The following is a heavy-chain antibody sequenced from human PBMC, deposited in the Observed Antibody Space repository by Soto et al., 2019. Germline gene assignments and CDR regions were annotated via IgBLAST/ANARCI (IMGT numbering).Heavy chain of an antibody. V-gene: IGHV3-30-3*01. CDR1: GFTFNNYA. D-gene: IGHD5-18*01. CDR3: ARGPLWGTSMVLWYFDL. Sequence: QVQLVESGGGVVQPGRSLRLSCAASGFTFNNYAMHWVRQAPGKGLEWVALISYDGSNKYYADSVKGRFTISSDNSKNTLYLKMNSLRAEDTAVYYCARGPLWGTSMVLWYFDLWGRGTLVTVSS. CDR2: ISYDGSNK. J-gene: IGHJ2*01.